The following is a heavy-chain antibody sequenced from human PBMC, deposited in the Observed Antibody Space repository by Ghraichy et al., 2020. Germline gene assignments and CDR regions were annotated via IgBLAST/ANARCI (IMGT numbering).Heavy chain of an antibody. CDR2: TYISGTT. D-gene: IGHD3-22*01. Sequence: SETLSLTCTVSGGSISSYQWSWIRQAAGKRMEWIGRTYISGTTNYNPSLKSRVTMSVDRSKNQISLRLYSVTAADTAVYYCASGNYFDSSGPFDYWGQGTLLTVSS. J-gene: IGHJ4*02. CDR1: GGSISSYQ. CDR3: ASGNYFDSSGPFDY. V-gene: IGHV4-4*07.